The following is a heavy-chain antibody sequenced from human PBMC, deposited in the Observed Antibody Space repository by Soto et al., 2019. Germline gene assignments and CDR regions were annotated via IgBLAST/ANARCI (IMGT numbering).Heavy chain of an antibody. V-gene: IGHV3-30-3*01. CDR2: ISYDGNNK. Sequence: PGGSLRLSCAGSGFIFSNSAFHLVRQAPGKGLEWVALISYDGNNKYYADSVKGRFTISRDNSKNTLYLQMHSLRADDTAVYYCAREVASYDRSGFFDYWGQG. CDR1: GFIFSNSA. CDR3: AREVASYDRSGFFDY. D-gene: IGHD3-22*01. J-gene: IGHJ4*02.